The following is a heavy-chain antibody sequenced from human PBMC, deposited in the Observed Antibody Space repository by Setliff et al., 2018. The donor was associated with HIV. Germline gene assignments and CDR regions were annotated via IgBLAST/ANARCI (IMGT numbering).Heavy chain of an antibody. CDR2: IYHSGST. CDR3: ARHDGTYCGGDCYLLGYFDL. D-gene: IGHD2-21*02. CDR1: AYSINSGYY. V-gene: IGHV4-38-2*01. Sequence: KPSETLSLTCAVSAYSINSGYYWGWIRQSPGKGLEWIASIYHSGSTYYNPSLKSRVTISVDTSKNQFSLKLSSVTAADTAVYYCARHDGTYCGGDCYLLGYFDLWGRGTLVTV. J-gene: IGHJ2*01.